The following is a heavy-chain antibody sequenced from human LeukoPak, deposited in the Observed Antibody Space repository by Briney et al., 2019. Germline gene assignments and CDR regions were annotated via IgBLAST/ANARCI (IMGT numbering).Heavy chain of an antibody. V-gene: IGHV4-59*01. CDR2: IYYSGST. J-gene: IGHJ4*02. CDR1: GGSISSYY. Sequence: PSETLSLTCTVSGGSISSYYWSWIRQPPGKGLEWIGYIYYSGSTNYNPSLKRRVTISVDTSKNQFSLKLSSVTAADTAVYYCARGVYEYPYYYDSSGYYYFDFWGQGTLVTVSS. D-gene: IGHD3-22*01. CDR3: ARGVYEYPYYYDSSGYYYFDF.